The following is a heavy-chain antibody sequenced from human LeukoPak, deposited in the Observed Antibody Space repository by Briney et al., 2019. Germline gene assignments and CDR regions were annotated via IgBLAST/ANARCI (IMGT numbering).Heavy chain of an antibody. J-gene: IGHJ6*03. CDR1: GFIFSSYS. CDR2: ISSGSSYI. Sequence: GGSLRLSCAASGFIFSSYSMNWVRQAPGKGLEWVTSISSGSSYIYYADSVKGRFTISRDNAKNSLYLQMNSLSAEDTAVYYCAYTSGYDFSSYYYYYMDVWGKGTTVTVSS. CDR3: AYTSGYDFSSYYYYYMDV. D-gene: IGHD5-12*01. V-gene: IGHV3-21*01.